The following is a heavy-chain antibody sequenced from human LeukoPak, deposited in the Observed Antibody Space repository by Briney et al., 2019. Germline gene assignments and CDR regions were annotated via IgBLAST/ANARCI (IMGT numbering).Heavy chain of an antibody. V-gene: IGHV3-23*01. Sequence: GGSLRLSCAASGFTFSSYGMSWVRQAPGKGLESVSAISGSGGSAYYADSVKGRSTISRDNSKNTLYLQVNSLRAEDTALYYCAKDSRYYYGSDYSGLGDYWGQGTLVTVSS. J-gene: IGHJ4*02. CDR3: AKDSRYYYGSDYSGLGDY. CDR1: GFTFSSYG. CDR2: ISGSGGSA. D-gene: IGHD3-22*01.